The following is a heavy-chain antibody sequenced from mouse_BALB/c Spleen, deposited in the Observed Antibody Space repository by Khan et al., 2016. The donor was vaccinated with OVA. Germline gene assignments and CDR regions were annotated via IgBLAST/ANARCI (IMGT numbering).Heavy chain of an antibody. CDR1: GFTFSSYG. CDR3: ARFITTATADYYSMSY. CDR2: ISSGGSYT. Sequence: EVELVESGGDLVKPGGSLKLSCAASGFTFSSYGMSWVRQTPDKRLEWVATISSGGSYTYYPDSVKGRFTISRDNAKNTLYLQMSSLKSEDTAMYYCARFITTATADYYSMSYWGHGTSVTVSS. J-gene: IGHJ4*01. V-gene: IGHV5-6*01. D-gene: IGHD1-2*01.